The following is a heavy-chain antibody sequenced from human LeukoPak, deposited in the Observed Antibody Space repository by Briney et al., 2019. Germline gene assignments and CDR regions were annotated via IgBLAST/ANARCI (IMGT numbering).Heavy chain of an antibody. V-gene: IGHV4-31*03. Sequence: PSETLSLTCTVSGGSISSGGYYWSWIRQHPGKGLEWIGYIYYSGSTYYNPSLKSRVTISVDTSKNQFSLKLSSVTAADTAVYYCASRIPTSPYYYYYGMDVWGQGTTVTVSS. CDR3: ASRIPTSPYYYYYGMDV. CDR1: GGSISSGGYY. D-gene: IGHD1-14*01. CDR2: IYYSGST. J-gene: IGHJ6*02.